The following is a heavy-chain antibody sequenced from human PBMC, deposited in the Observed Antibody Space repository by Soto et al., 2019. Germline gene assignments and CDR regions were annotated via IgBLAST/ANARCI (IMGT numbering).Heavy chain of an antibody. CDR1: GGTFSSYT. Sequence: QVQLVQSGAEVKKPGSSVKVSCKASGGTFSSYTISWVRQAPGQGLEWMGRIIPILGIANYAQKFQGRVMITADKSTSTAYMELSSLRSEDTAVYYCATNSGSYYHWFDPWGQGTLVTVSS. J-gene: IGHJ5*02. CDR3: ATNSGSYYHWFDP. D-gene: IGHD3-10*01. CDR2: IIPILGIA. V-gene: IGHV1-69*02.